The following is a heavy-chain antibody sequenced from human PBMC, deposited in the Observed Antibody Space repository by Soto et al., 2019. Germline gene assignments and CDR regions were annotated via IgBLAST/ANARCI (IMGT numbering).Heavy chain of an antibody. CDR1: GFTFSSYS. CDR3: ARMAVRSLSDY. CDR2: ISSSSSYI. V-gene: IGHV3-21*01. J-gene: IGHJ4*02. Sequence: EVQLVESGGGLVKPGGSLRLSCAASGFTFSSYSMNWVRQAPGKGLEWVSSISSSSSYIYYADSVKGRFTISRDNAKNSRYLQMNSLRAEDTAVYYCARMAVRSLSDYWGQGTLVTVSS. D-gene: IGHD3-16*02.